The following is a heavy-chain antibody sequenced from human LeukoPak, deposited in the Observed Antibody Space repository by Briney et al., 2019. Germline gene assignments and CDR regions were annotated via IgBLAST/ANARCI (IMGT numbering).Heavy chain of an antibody. CDR3: AREGDVMAVAVRIDAFDI. V-gene: IGHV4-59*01. CDR1: GGSISSYY. CDR2: IYYSGST. D-gene: IGHD6-19*01. J-gene: IGHJ3*02. Sequence: PSETLSLTCTVSGGSISSYYWSWIRQPPGKGLEGIGYIYYSGSTNYNPSLKSRVTISVDTSKNQFSLKLSSLTAADTAVYYCAREGDVMAVAVRIDAFDIWGQGTMVTVSS.